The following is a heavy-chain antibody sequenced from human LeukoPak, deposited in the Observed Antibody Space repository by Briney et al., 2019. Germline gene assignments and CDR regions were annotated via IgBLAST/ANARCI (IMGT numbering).Heavy chain of an antibody. Sequence: SETLSLTCTVSGGSISSYYWSWIRQPPGKGLEWIGYIYYSGSTNYNPSLKSRVTISVDTSKNQFSLKLSSVTAADTAVYYCARDATQGAFDIWGQGTMVTVSS. D-gene: IGHD1-1*01. CDR3: ARDATQGAFDI. J-gene: IGHJ3*02. CDR2: IYYSGST. V-gene: IGHV4-59*01. CDR1: GGSISSYY.